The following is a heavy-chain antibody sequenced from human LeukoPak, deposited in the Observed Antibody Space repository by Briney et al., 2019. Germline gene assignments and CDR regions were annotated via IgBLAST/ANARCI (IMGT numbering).Heavy chain of an antibody. CDR2: IKQDGSKK. J-gene: IGHJ4*02. CDR3: AREPPPLISHTQPGIAAAGKGRPGHPYYFDY. V-gene: IGHV3-7*01. Sequence: PGGSLRLSCAASGFTFSSYWMSWVRQAPGKGLEWVANIKQDGSKKYYVDSVKGRFTISRDNAKNSLYLQMNSLRAEDTAVYYCAREPPPLISHTQPGIAAAGKGRPGHPYYFDYWGQGTLVTVSS. D-gene: IGHD6-13*01. CDR1: GFTFSSYW.